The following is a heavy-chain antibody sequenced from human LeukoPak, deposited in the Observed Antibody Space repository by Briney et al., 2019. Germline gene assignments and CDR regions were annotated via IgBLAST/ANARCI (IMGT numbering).Heavy chain of an antibody. J-gene: IGHJ5*02. CDR1: GFTFSSYS. CDR2: ISSSSSYI. CDR3: ARDRDEIVVVPAAMSTEFDP. Sequence: PGGSLRLSCAASGFTFSSYSMNWVRQAPGKGLEWVSSISSSSSYIYYADSVKGRFTISRDNAKNSLYLQMNSLRAEDTAVYYCARDRDEIVVVPAAMSTEFDPWGQGTLVTVSS. V-gene: IGHV3-21*01. D-gene: IGHD2-2*01.